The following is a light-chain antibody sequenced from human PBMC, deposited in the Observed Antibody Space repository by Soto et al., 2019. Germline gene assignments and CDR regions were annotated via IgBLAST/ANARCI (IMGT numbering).Light chain of an antibody. CDR1: QSVSSGY. Sequence: EIVLTQSPGTLSLSPGERGTLSCRASQSVSSGYLAWYQQKPGQAPRLLIYDASSRATGIPDRFSGSGSGTDFTLTISRLEPEDFAVYYCQQYGSSPPTFGQGTKVDIK. J-gene: IGKJ1*01. CDR3: QQYGSSPPT. CDR2: DAS. V-gene: IGKV3-20*01.